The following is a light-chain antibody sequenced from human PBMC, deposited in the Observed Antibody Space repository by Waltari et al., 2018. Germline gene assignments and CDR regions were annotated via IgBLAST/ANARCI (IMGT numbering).Light chain of an antibody. J-gene: IGKJ1*01. Sequence: EVVLTQSPGTLSLSPGERATLSCRASQSVGRYIVWYQQRPGQAPRLLIYAASSRAPGIPDRFICSGFGTDFSLTISRLEPEDFAVYYCQNHERLPATFGQGTKVEIK. CDR2: AAS. CDR1: QSVGRY. V-gene: IGKV3-20*01. CDR3: QNHERLPAT.